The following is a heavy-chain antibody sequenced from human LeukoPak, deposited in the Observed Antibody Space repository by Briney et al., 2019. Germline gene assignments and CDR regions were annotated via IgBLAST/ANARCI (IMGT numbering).Heavy chain of an antibody. CDR3: AREGYSSGSRTGIDY. D-gene: IGHD5-18*01. CDR1: GFTVSSNF. Sequence: GGSLRLSCAVSGFTVSSNFMNWVRQAPGRGLEWVSVIYSGGSTSYADSVKGRFTISRDNSKNTLFLQMNSLRIDDTAVYYCAREGYSSGSRTGIDYWGQGTVVTVSS. CDR2: IYSGGST. V-gene: IGHV3-66*02. J-gene: IGHJ4*02.